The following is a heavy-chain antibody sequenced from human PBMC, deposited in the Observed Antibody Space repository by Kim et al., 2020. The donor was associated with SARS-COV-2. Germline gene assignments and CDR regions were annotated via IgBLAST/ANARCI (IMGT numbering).Heavy chain of an antibody. CDR3: VRADNRIRRYFDY. CDR2: INPKHVGL. J-gene: IGHJ4*02. Sequence: QVQLEQPGAEVKKPGASVRVSCKASGDIFSDYFFHWVRQAPGQGLEWMGWINPKHVGLKNTQTFQGRVSMAGNTSINTVYMELNRLTSDDTALYYCVRADNRIRRYFDYWGQGTLVTVSS. V-gene: IGHV1-2*02. CDR1: GDIFSDYF. D-gene: IGHD1-1*01.